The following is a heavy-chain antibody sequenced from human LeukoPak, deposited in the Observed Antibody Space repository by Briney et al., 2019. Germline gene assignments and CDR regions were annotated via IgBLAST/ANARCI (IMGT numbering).Heavy chain of an antibody. V-gene: IGHV1-3*01. J-gene: IGHJ6*04. D-gene: IGHD2-15*01. CDR2: INAGNGNT. CDR1: GYTFTSYA. CDR3: AREPYCSGGSCYYSFYYYGMDV. Sequence: ASVTVSCKASGYTFTSYAMHWVRQAPGQRLEWMGWINAGNGNTKYSQKFQGRVTITRDTSASTAYMELSSLRSEDTAVYYCAREPYCSGGSCYYSFYYYGMDVWGKGTTVTVSS.